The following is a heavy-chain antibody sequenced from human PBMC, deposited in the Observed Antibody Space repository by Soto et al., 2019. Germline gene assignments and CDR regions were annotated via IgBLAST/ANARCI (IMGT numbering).Heavy chain of an antibody. J-gene: IGHJ6*02. CDR1: GFTFSSYA. CDR3: AKPPGGYYYYGMDV. D-gene: IGHD3-10*01. Sequence: PGGSLRLSCAASGFTFSSYAMNWVRQAPGKGLEWVSAISGSGGSTYYADSVKGRFTISRDTSKNTLYLQMNSRRVEHTAVYYCAKPPGGYYYYGMDVWGQGTTVTVSS. V-gene: IGHV3-23*01. CDR2: ISGSGGST.